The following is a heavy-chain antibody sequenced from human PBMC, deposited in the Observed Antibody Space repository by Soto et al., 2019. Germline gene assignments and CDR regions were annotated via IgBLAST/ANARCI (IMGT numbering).Heavy chain of an antibody. CDR3: AKSRGGTANGLDV. V-gene: IGHV3-9*01. CDR1: GFSFGDYG. Sequence: EVPLVESGGDLVQPGRSLRLSCAASGFSFGDYGMHWVRQAPGKGLEWVSGISWKSASIGYADSVKGRFTISRDNAKNLLYLQMNSLSAEDTALYHCAKSRGGTANGLDVWGQGTTVTVSS. CDR2: ISWKSASI. D-gene: IGHD2-15*01. J-gene: IGHJ6*02.